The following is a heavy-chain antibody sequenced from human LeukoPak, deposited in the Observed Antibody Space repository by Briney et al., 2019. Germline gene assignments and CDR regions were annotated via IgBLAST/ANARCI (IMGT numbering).Heavy chain of an antibody. CDR2: ISGSGGST. J-gene: IGHJ4*02. CDR3: ARCASGYWLSYFDY. Sequence: GGSLRLSCAASGFTFSSCAMSWVRQAPGKGLEWVSAISGSGGSTYYADSVKGRFTISRDNSKNTLYLQMNSLRAEDTAVYYCARCASGYWLSYFDYWGQGTLVTVSS. D-gene: IGHD3-22*01. V-gene: IGHV3-23*01. CDR1: GFTFSSCA.